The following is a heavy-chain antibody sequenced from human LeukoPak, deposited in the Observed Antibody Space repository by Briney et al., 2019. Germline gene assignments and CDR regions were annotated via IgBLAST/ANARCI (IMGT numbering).Heavy chain of an antibody. CDR3: AKDLKGIPYAFDI. Sequence: GGSLRLSCAASGFTVSSNYMSWVRQAPGKGLEWVSVIYSGGSTYYTNSVTGPFTISRDNSKNTLYLQMNSLRAEDTAVSYCAKDLKGIPYAFDIWGQGTMVTVSS. CDR1: GFTVSSNY. CDR2: IYSGGST. J-gene: IGHJ3*02. D-gene: IGHD3-9*01. V-gene: IGHV3-53*01.